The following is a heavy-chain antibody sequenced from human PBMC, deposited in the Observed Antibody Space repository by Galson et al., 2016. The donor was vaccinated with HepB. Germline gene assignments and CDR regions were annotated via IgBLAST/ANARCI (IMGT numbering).Heavy chain of an antibody. CDR1: GFTFRSYA. D-gene: IGHD4-17*01. CDR2: MTNSGGST. V-gene: IGHV3-23*01. Sequence: SLRLSCAASGFTFRSYAMSWVRQAPGKGLEWVSTMTNSGGSTYYADSVKGRFTISRDNSKNTLFLQMNSLRVEDTAMYYCAERTSHDYGALLDYWGQGTLVTVSS. J-gene: IGHJ4*02. CDR3: AERTSHDYGALLDY.